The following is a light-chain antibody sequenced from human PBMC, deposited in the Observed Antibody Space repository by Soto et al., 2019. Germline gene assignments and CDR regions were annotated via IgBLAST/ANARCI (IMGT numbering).Light chain of an antibody. J-gene: IGKJ1*01. Sequence: DIVMTQSPDSLAVSLGERATINCKSSQSLLFSSNNKNYLAWYQQKPGQPPKLLIYWASTRESGVPDRFSGSGSGTDFTLTISSLQAEDVAVYYCHQYYSTLTFGRGTKVDIK. CDR1: QSLLFSSNNKNY. V-gene: IGKV4-1*01. CDR3: HQYYSTLT. CDR2: WAS.